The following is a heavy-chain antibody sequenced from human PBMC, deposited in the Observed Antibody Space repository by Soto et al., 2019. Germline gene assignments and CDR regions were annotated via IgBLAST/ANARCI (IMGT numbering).Heavy chain of an antibody. Sequence: SATLSLTCTVSGGSISSNYWSWIRQPPGKGPEWIGDIYNTGSTNYNPSLKSRVTMAVNTAKNQISLKLGSVTAADTARYYCARDSGYAFDSWGQGTLVTVSS. J-gene: IGHJ4*02. CDR1: GGSISSNY. D-gene: IGHD5-18*01. CDR3: ARDSGYAFDS. V-gene: IGHV4-59*01. CDR2: IYNTGST.